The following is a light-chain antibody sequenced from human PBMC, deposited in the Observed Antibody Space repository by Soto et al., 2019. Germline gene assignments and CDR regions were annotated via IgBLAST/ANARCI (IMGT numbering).Light chain of an antibody. Sequence: QSALTQPASVSGSPGQSITISCTGTSSDVGGYNDVSCYQQHPGKAPKLMIYDVSNRPSGVSNRFSGSKSGNTASLTISGLQAEDEADYYCSSYTSSSTPVFGTVTKLTVL. V-gene: IGLV2-14*01. J-gene: IGLJ1*01. CDR3: SSYTSSSTPV. CDR1: SSDVGGYND. CDR2: DVS.